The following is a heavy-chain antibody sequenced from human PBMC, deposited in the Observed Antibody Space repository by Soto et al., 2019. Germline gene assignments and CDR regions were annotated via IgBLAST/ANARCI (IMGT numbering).Heavy chain of an antibody. CDR1: GFSLSTSGVT. V-gene: IGHV2-5*02. CDR3: AHSQSFDIVVVPAAIHPGEVHFDY. CDR2: IYWDDDK. D-gene: IGHD2-2*01. J-gene: IGHJ4*02. Sequence: QITLKESGPTLVKPTQTLTLTCTFSGFSLSTSGVTVGWIRQPPGKALEWLALIYWDDDKRSSPSLKNRLTITKDTSKNQVVLTITNMEPVDTATYYCAHSQSFDIVVVPAAIHPGEVHFDYWGQGTPVTVSS.